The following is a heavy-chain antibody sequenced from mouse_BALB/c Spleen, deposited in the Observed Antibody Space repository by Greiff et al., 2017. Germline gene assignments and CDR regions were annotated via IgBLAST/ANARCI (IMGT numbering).Heavy chain of an antibody. CDR1: GYSFTSYY. CDR3: ARDGDGSSSYFDY. Sequence: VQLQQSGPELMKPGASVKISCKASGYSFTSYYMHWVKQSHGKSLEWIGYIDPFNGGTSYNQKFKGKATLTVDKSSSTAYMHLSSLTSEDSAVYYCARDGDGSSSYFDYWGQGTTLTVSS. V-gene: IGHV1S135*01. J-gene: IGHJ2*01. D-gene: IGHD1-1*01. CDR2: IDPFNGGT.